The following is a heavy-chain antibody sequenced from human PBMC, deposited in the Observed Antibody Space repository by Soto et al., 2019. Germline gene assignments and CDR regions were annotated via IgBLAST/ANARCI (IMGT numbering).Heavy chain of an antibody. CDR1: GGSFSGYY. V-gene: IGHV4-34*01. CDR3: ARGRCSSTSCYYYYYYGMDG. Sequence: SETLSLTCAVYGGSFSGYYWSWIRQPPGKGLEWIGEINHSGSTNYNPSLKSRVTISVDTSKNQFSLKLSSVTAADTAVYYCARGRCSSTSCYYYYYYGMDGWGQGTTVTVAS. J-gene: IGHJ6*02. D-gene: IGHD2-2*01. CDR2: INHSGST.